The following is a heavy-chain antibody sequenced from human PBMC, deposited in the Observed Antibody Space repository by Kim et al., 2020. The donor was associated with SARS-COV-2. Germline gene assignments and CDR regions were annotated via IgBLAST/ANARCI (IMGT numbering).Heavy chain of an antibody. J-gene: IGHJ4*02. V-gene: IGHV3-33*01. D-gene: IGHD3-9*01. CDR1: GFTFSSYG. Sequence: GGSLRLSCAASGFTFSSYGMHWVCQAPGKGLEWVAVIWYDGSNKYYADSVKGRFTISRDNSKNTLYLQMNSLRAEDTAVYYCARDYDILTGYYFDYWGQGTLVTVSS. CDR2: IWYDGSNK. CDR3: ARDYDILTGYYFDY.